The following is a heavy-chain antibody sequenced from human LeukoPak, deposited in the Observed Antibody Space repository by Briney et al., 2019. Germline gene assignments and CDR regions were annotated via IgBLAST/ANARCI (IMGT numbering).Heavy chain of an antibody. CDR3: AKVLRGLAYYGDYSD. D-gene: IGHD4-17*01. CDR2: ISGSGGST. Sequence: GGSLRLSCAASGFTFSSYAVTWVRQAPGKGLEWVSSISGSGGSTYYADSVKGRFTISKSNSKNTVYLQMNSLRAEDTAVYYCAKVLRGLAYYGDYSDWGQGTLVTVSS. CDR1: GFTFSSYA. V-gene: IGHV3-23*01. J-gene: IGHJ4*02.